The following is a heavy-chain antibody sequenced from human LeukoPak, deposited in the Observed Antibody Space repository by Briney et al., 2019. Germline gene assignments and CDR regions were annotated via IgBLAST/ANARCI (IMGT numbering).Heavy chain of an antibody. Sequence: GGSLRPSWAASEFTFSGNAMPWFPQPPGKGLEGVPLIRGSGGTTYYADSVKGRFTISRDNSKNTLYLQMNSLRAEDTAVYYCAKSDYGSGSRVAFDIWGQGTTVTVSS. J-gene: IGHJ3*02. D-gene: IGHD3-10*01. CDR1: EFTFSGNA. CDR2: IRGSGGTT. CDR3: AKSDYGSGSRVAFDI. V-gene: IGHV3-23*01.